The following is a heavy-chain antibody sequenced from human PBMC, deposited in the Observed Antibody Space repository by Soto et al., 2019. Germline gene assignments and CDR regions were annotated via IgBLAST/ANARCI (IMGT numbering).Heavy chain of an antibody. V-gene: IGHV2-5*02. Sequence: QITLKESGPPLVKPTQTLTLTCSFSGFSLSTSGVGVVWIRHPPGKALEWLGIIYWDDDERYSPSLRSRLTITKDTSKNQVVLRMTNMDPVDTATYYCAHTRSGTQIYWYYYMDVWGKGTTVTVSS. CDR3: AHTRSGTQIYWYYYMDV. J-gene: IGHJ6*03. CDR1: GFSLSTSGVG. CDR2: IYWDDDE.